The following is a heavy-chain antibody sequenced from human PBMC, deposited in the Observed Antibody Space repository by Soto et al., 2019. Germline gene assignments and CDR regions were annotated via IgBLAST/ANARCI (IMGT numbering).Heavy chain of an antibody. Sequence: GGSLRLSCAVSGFTVSDKYLTWVRQAPGKGLEWVSVIYADGTTEYAESVKGRFTISRDNANNTVYLQMNSLRAEDTAVYYCARDMGSTWARGWFDPWGQGTLVTVSS. D-gene: IGHD6-13*01. CDR2: IYADGTT. V-gene: IGHV3-66*01. J-gene: IGHJ5*02. CDR1: GFTVSDKY. CDR3: ARDMGSTWARGWFDP.